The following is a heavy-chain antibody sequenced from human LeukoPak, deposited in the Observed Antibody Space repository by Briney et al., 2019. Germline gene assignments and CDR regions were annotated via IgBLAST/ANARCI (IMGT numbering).Heavy chain of an antibody. V-gene: IGHV1-24*01. CDR2: FDPEDGET. CDR3: ATKVFGVVIMSEEAFDI. D-gene: IGHD3-3*01. J-gene: IGHJ3*02. Sequence: ASVKVSCKVSGYTLTELSMHWVRQAPGKGLEWMGGFDPEDGETIYAQKFQGRVTMTEDTSTDTAYMELSSLRSEDTAVYYCATKVFGVVIMSEEAFDIRGQGTMVTVSS. CDR1: GYTLTELS.